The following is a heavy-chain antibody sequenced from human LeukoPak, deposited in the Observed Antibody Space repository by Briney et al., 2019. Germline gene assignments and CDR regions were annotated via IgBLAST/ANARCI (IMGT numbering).Heavy chain of an antibody. D-gene: IGHD3-3*01. Sequence: GESLKISCKGSGYSFTSYWIGWVRQMPGKGLEWMGIIYPGDSDTRYSPSFQGQVTVSADKSISTAYLQWSSLKASDTAMYYCARQNHDFWSGYYDFDYWGQGTLVTVSS. CDR1: GYSFTSYW. V-gene: IGHV5-51*01. J-gene: IGHJ4*02. CDR2: IYPGDSDT. CDR3: ARQNHDFWSGYYDFDY.